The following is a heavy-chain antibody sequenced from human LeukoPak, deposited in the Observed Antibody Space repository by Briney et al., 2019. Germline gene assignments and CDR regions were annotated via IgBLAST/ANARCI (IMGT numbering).Heavy chain of an antibody. J-gene: IGHJ5*02. D-gene: IGHD3-22*01. CDR2: ISPNNGNT. Sequence: ASVKVSCKASGYTFISYGMSWLRQAPGQGLEWMGWISPNNGNTNYAEKFQGRVTMTTDTSTSTVFVELRSLTSDDTAVYYCARGHSSYWYNCFDPWGQGTLVTVSS. CDR3: ARGHSSYWYNCFDP. V-gene: IGHV1-18*01. CDR1: GYTFISYG.